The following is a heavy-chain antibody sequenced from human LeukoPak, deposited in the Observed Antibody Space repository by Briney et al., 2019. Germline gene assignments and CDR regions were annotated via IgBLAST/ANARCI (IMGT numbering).Heavy chain of an antibody. CDR1: GFTFSSYA. Sequence: PGGSLRLSCAASGFTFSSYAMSWVRQAPGEGLEWVSVISGSGGRTDYADSVKGRFTISRDNSKNTLYLQMNSLRAEDTAVYYCASGRQWLVRWGQGTLVTVSS. V-gene: IGHV3-23*01. J-gene: IGHJ4*02. CDR2: ISGSGGRT. CDR3: ASGRQWLVR. D-gene: IGHD6-19*01.